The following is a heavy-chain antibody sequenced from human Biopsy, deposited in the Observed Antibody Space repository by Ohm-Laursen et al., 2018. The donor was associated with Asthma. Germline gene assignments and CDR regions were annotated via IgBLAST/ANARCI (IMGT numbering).Heavy chain of an antibody. CDR1: GFAVSRDH. V-gene: IGHV3-53*01. CDR3: ARGDSSNWSHYYFDY. J-gene: IGHJ4*02. Sequence: GSLRLSCAASGFAVSRDHMFWVRQAPGKGLEWVAVIYSGRTSHTSDSVRGRFTISRAYSKNTLYLQMHSLRAGDTAVYYCARGDSSNWSHYYFDYWGQGTLVTVSS. D-gene: IGHD3-22*01. CDR2: IYSGRTS.